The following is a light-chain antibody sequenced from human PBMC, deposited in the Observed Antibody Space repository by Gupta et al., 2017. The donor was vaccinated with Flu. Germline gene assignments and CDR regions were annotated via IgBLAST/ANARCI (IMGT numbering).Light chain of an antibody. CDR3: EQDTSITT. V-gene: IGKV1-5*03. CDR1: QNIDAW. J-gene: IGKJ1*01. CDR2: KAS. Sequence: DIRLTQSPSSLSASIGDTVTISCRASQNIDAWLAWYQLQPGKAPKLLIYKASRRENVVPTTISGSGSGTIFMLTSTRRQRDDAANYCGEQDTSITTFGQGTTVDI.